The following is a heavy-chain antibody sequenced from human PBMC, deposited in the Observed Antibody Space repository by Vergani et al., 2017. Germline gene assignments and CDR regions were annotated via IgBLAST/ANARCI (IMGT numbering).Heavy chain of an antibody. CDR1: GGSLSSGDYY. V-gene: IGHV4-30-4*01. Sequence: QVQLQESGPGLVKPSQTLSLTCTVSGGSLSSGDYYWSWIRQPPGKGLEWIGYIYYSGSTYYNPSLKSRVTISVDTSKNQFSLKLTSVSAADTAVYYCARDDYYDSSGSYAFDIWGQGTMVTVAS. J-gene: IGHJ3*02. CDR3: ARDDYYDSSGSYAFDI. CDR2: IYYSGST. D-gene: IGHD3-22*01.